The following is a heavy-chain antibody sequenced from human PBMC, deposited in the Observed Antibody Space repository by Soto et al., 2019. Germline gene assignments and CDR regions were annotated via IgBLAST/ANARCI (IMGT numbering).Heavy chain of an antibody. D-gene: IGHD1-1*01. V-gene: IGHV1-8*01. CDR3: ARRTETNGWNGFGADKYYFDF. CDR1: GYTFTSYD. J-gene: IGHJ4*02. Sequence: ASVKVSCKASGYTFTSYDIYWVRQATGQGLEWMGWMNPSTGNSGYAQKFQGRVTMTSDTSISTAHMELSSLRSEDTAVYYCARRTETNGWNGFGADKYYFDFWGQGTLVTVSS. CDR2: MNPSTGNS.